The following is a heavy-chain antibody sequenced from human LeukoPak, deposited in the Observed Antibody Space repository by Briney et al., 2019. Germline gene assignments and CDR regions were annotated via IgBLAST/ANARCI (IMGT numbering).Heavy chain of an antibody. CDR3: ARGYFTRSWFDP. J-gene: IGHJ5*02. CDR2: INHSGST. Sequence: SETLSLTCAVYGGSLSGYYWSWIRQPPGKGLEWIGEINHSGSTNYNPSLKSRVTISVDTSKNQFSLKLSSVTAADTAVYYCARGYFTRSWFDPWGQGTLVAVSS. V-gene: IGHV4-34*01. CDR1: GGSLSGYY. D-gene: IGHD2-21*01.